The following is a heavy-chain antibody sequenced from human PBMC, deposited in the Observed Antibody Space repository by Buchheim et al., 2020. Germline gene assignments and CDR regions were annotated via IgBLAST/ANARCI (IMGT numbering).Heavy chain of an antibody. CDR3: ARERGGYDYVWGSYRSDYFDH. CDR2: ISYDGSNK. V-gene: IGHV3-30*04. CDR1: GFTFSSYA. D-gene: IGHD3-16*02. J-gene: IGHJ4*02. Sequence: QVQLVESGGGVVQPGRSLRLSCAASGFTFSSYAMHWVRQAPGKGLEWVAVISYDGSNKYYADSVKGRFTISRDNSKNTLYLQMNRLRAEDTAVYYCARERGGYDYVWGSYRSDYFDHWGQGTL.